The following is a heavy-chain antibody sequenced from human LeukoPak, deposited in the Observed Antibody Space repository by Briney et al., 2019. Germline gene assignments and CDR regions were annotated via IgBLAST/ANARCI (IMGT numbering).Heavy chain of an antibody. CDR3: SGSYYGSGSYDY. D-gene: IGHD3-10*01. Sequence: GESLRLSCAASGFTVSSNYMSWVRQAPGKGLEWVSVIYSGGSTYCADSVKGRFTISRDNSKNTLYLQMNSLRAADAAVYYCSGSYYGSGSYDYWGQRTRVTVSS. J-gene: IGHJ4*02. CDR2: IYSGGST. V-gene: IGHV3-53*01. CDR1: GFTVSSNY.